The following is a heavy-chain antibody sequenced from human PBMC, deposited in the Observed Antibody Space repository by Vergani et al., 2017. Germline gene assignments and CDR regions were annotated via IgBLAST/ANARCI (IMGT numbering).Heavy chain of an antibody. D-gene: IGHD4-17*01. V-gene: IGHV1-69-2*01. J-gene: IGHJ6*02. Sequence: EVQLVQSWAEVKKPGATMKIPCKVFGYTFTDHYMHRVKQAPGKGLEWMGLVDPEDGETIYAEKFKGRVTIAADTSTDTAHLELSSLRSEDTAVYYCATPQTVTTGGMEVWGQGTTVIVSS. CDR3: ATPQTVTTGGMEV. CDR1: GYTFTDHY. CDR2: VDPEDGET.